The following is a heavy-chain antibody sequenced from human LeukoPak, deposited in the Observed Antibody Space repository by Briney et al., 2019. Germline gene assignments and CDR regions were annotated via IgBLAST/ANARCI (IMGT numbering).Heavy chain of an antibody. D-gene: IGHD5-18*01. Sequence: SETLSLTCAVYGGSFSGHYWSWIRQPPGKGLEWIGEINHSGSTNYNPSLKSRVTISVDTSKNQFSLKLSSVTAADTAVYYCARVGYSYGRRYFDYWGQGTLVTVSS. CDR3: ARVGYSYGRRYFDY. CDR1: GGSFSGHY. CDR2: INHSGST. V-gene: IGHV4-34*01. J-gene: IGHJ4*02.